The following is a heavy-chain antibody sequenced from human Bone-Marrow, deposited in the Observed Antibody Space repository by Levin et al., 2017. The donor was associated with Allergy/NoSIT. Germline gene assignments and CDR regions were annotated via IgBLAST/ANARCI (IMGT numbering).Heavy chain of an antibody. D-gene: IGHD4-17*01. V-gene: IGHV3-66*01. CDR1: GFTVSNNY. CDR2: VYSDDST. Sequence: GGSLRLSCAASGFTVSNNYMTWVRQAPGKGLEWVSVVYSDDSTHYADSVKGRFTISRDNSKNTLYLQMNSLRAEDTAVYYCARDQMHDDGDFYFDYWGQGTLVTVSS. J-gene: IGHJ4*02. CDR3: ARDQMHDDGDFYFDY.